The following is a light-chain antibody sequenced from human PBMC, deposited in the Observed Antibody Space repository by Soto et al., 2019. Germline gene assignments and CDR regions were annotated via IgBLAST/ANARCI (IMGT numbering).Light chain of an antibody. Sequence: IVLTQSPATLSVSPGERVTLSCRASENVGTNLAWYQQRPCQPPRLLIYGSSTRATGISATFSGSGSRTEFPLTISSLQSEDSAVYYCQQYNNWGLSFGGGTRVEIK. CDR1: ENVGTN. V-gene: IGKV3D-15*01. J-gene: IGKJ4*01. CDR2: GSS. CDR3: QQYNNWGLS.